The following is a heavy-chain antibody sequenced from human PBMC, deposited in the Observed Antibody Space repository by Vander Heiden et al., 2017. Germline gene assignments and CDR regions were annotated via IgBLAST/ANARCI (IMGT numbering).Heavy chain of an antibody. CDR1: GYTFTSYY. J-gene: IGHJ1*01. D-gene: IGHD6-19*01. CDR2: INPSGGST. Sequence: QVQLVQSGAEVKKPGASVKVSCTASGYTFTSYYKRRARQPPEQGPEWMGIINPSGGSTSDAQKVQGRVTMTRDTSTSTVYMEMRRMRSEDTAVYYFAMEQGRERDYFQHWGQGTMVTVYS. V-gene: IGHV1-46*03. CDR3: AMEQGRERDYFQH.